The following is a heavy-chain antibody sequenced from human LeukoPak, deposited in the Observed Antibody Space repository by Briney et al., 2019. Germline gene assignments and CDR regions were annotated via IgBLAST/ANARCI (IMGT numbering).Heavy chain of an antibody. D-gene: IGHD1-26*01. V-gene: IGHV3-30-3*01. CDR1: GFTFSSYA. CDR2: ISYDGSNK. CDR3: ARDRVGATDYFDY. Sequence: GGSLRLSCAAFGFTFSSYAMHWVRQAPGKGLEWVAVISYDGSNKYYADSVKGRFTISRDNSKNTLYLQMNSLRAEDTAVYYCARDRVGATDYFDYWGQGTLVTVSS. J-gene: IGHJ4*02.